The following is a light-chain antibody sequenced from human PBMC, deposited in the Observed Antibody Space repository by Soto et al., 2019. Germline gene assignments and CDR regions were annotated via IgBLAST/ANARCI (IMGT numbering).Light chain of an antibody. V-gene: IGKV3-20*01. J-gene: IGKJ3*01. Sequence: EIVLTQSPGTLSLSPGERATLSCRASQSVSTSYLARYQQKPGQAPRLLIYGASNRATRIPDRFNGSWSGTDFPLTIRRLEPGDFAVYHCQQYGNSLFPFGPGTKVDIK. CDR1: QSVSTSY. CDR3: QQYGNSLFP. CDR2: GAS.